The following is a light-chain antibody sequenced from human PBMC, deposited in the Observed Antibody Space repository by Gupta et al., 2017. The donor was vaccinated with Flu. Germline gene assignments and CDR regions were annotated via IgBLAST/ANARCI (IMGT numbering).Light chain of an antibody. CDR2: DAS. V-gene: IGKV3-11*01. Sequence: PATLPLSSGATATLSCRASQNVGRQIAWYQQTPGRAPRLIMFDASNRATGIPARFSGSGSGTXFTLTIXKLATEDFAVYFCQQRSLWPLTFGXGTKVEI. J-gene: IGKJ4*01. CDR1: QNVGRQ. CDR3: QQRSLWPLT.